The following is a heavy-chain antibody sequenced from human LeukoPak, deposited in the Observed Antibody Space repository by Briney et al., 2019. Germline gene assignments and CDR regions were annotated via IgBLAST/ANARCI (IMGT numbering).Heavy chain of an antibody. D-gene: IGHD6-13*01. CDR2: IWYDGSNK. Sequence: GGSLRLSCAASGFTFNSYDVHWVRQAPGKGLEWVALIWYDGSNKYYADSVKGRFTISRDNSKNTLSLQMNSLRAEDTAVYYCARRAATGSNALDYWGQGTLVTVSS. J-gene: IGHJ4*02. CDR1: GFTFNSYD. V-gene: IGHV3-33*01. CDR3: ARRAATGSNALDY.